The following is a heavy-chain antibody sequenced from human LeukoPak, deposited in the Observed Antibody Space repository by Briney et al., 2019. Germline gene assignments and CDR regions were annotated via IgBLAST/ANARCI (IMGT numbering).Heavy chain of an antibody. D-gene: IGHD5-18*01. CDR1: GGSIGRGTYY. V-gene: IGHV4-61*02. Sequence: KSPQTLSLTCGVSGGSIGRGTYYWAWIRQPAGKAPEWIGRIFSTGSTSYNPSLKSRVTILVDTSKNQFSLNLSSVTAADTAVYYCARDICGYNYGCFDSWGQGTLVTVSS. CDR3: ARDICGYNYGCFDS. CDR2: IFSTGST. J-gene: IGHJ4*02.